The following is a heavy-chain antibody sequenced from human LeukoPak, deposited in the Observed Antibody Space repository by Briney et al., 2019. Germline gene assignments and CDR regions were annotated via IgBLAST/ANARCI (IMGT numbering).Heavy chain of an antibody. CDR3: AKDATLFGDQYFDY. J-gene: IGHJ4*02. CDR1: GFTFSSYA. V-gene: IGHV3-30*04. Sequence: GRSLRLSCAASGFTFSSYAMHWVRQAPGKGLEWVAVISYDGSNKYYADSVKGRFTISRDNSKNTLYLQVNSLRVDDTAVYYCAKDATLFGDQYFDYWGQGTLVIVSS. D-gene: IGHD3-10*01. CDR2: ISYDGSNK.